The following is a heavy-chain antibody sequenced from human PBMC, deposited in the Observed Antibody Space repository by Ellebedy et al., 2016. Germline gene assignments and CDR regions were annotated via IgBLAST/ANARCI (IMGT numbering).Heavy chain of an antibody. CDR3: ARGPLEPIFGYYGMDV. V-gene: IGHV1-8*01. CDR2: MNPNSGNT. Sequence: ASVKVSCKASGYTFTSYDINWVRQATGQGLEWMGWMNPNSGNTGYAQKFQGRVTMTRNTSISTAYMELNRLRSEDTAVYYCARGPLEPIFGYYGMDVWGQGTTVTVSS. D-gene: IGHD3-3*01. CDR1: GYTFTSYD. J-gene: IGHJ6*02.